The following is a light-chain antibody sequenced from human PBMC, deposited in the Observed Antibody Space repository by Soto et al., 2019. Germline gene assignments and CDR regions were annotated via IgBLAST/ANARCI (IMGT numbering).Light chain of an antibody. J-gene: IGKJ1*01. CDR1: QSVSSK. CDR2: GAS. Sequence: SVLTQSPGTLSLSPGEGATLSCRASQSVSSKLAWYQQKPGQAPRLLIYGASTRATGIPARFSGSGSGTEFTLIISSLQSEDSAVYYCQQYNSWLWTFGQGTKVDIK. V-gene: IGKV3-15*01. CDR3: QQYNSWLWT.